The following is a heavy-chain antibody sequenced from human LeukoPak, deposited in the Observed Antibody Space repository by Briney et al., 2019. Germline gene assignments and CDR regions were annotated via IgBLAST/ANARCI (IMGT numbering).Heavy chain of an antibody. CDR1: GYTFTGYY. CDR2: INPNSGGT. D-gene: IGHD3-10*01. CDR3: ARDRTYYYGSGSFDY. Sequence: ASVKVSCKASGYTFTGYYMHWVRQAPGQGLEWMGWINPNSGGTNYAQKLQGRVTMTTDTSTSTAYMELRSLRSDDTAVYYCARDRTYYYGSGSFDYWGQGTLVTVSS. J-gene: IGHJ4*02. V-gene: IGHV1-2*02.